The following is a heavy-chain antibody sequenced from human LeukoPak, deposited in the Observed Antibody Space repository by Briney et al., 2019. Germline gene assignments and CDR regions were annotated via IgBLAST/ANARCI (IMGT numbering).Heavy chain of an antibody. CDR3: ARLHCSTTSCYGKYYFDY. D-gene: IGHD2-2*01. Sequence: GGSLRLSCAASGFTFSSYGMHWVRQAPGKGLEWVAVIWYDGSNKYYADSVKGRFTISRDNAKNSLYLQMNSLTAEDTAVYYCARLHCSTTSCYGKYYFDYWGQGTLVTVSS. V-gene: IGHV3-33*01. CDR2: IWYDGSNK. CDR1: GFTFSSYG. J-gene: IGHJ4*02.